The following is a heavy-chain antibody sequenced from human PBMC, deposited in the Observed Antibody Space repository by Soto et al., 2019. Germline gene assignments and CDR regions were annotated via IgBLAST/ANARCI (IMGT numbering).Heavy chain of an antibody. CDR1: GYTFTSYG. D-gene: IGHD1-26*01. CDR2: ISAYNGNT. J-gene: IGHJ4*02. Sequence: QVQLVQSGAEVKKPGASVKVSCKASGYTFTSYGISWVRQAPGQGLEWMGWISAYNGNTNYAQKLQGKVTMTTDTTTTTAYMELRSLRSDDTAAYYCARDRGGSYWGDDRFDYWGQGTLVTVSS. V-gene: IGHV1-18*01. CDR3: ARDRGGSYWGDDRFDY.